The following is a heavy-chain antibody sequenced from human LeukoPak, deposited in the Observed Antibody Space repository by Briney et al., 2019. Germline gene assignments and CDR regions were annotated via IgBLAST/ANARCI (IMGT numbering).Heavy chain of an antibody. CDR2: IYTSGST. Sequence: PSETLSLTCAVYGGSISSYHWNWIRQPAGKGLEWIGRIYTSGSTNYNPSLKSRVTMSVDTSKNQFSLRLSSVTAADTAVYYCASLDGTYAFNIWGQGTMVTVSS. CDR3: ASLDGTYAFNI. V-gene: IGHV4-59*10. J-gene: IGHJ3*02. D-gene: IGHD1-1*01. CDR1: GGSISSYH.